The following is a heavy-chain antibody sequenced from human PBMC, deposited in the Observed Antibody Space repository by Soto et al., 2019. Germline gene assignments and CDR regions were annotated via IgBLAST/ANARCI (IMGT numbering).Heavy chain of an antibody. Sequence: PGGSLRLSCAASGITFSDYYMSWIRQAPGKGLEWVSYISSSSSYTNYADSVKGRFTISRDNAKNSLYLQMNSLRAEDTAVYYCAREVRYYYGMDVWGQGTTVTVSS. CDR2: ISSSSSYT. D-gene: IGHD3-22*01. J-gene: IGHJ6*02. CDR3: AREVRYYYGMDV. CDR1: GITFSDYY. V-gene: IGHV3-11*05.